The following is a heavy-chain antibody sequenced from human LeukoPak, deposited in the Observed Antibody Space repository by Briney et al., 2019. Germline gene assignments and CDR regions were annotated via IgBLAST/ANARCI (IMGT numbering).Heavy chain of an antibody. D-gene: IGHD2-2*01. CDR3: AGGYCSSTSCYYYYYYGMDV. Sequence: ASVKVSCKASGYTFTGYYMHWVRQAPGQGLEWMGRINPNSGGTNYAQKFQGRVTMTRDTSISTAYMELSSLRSEDTAVYYCAGGYCSSTSCYYYYYYGMDVWGQGTTVTVSS. J-gene: IGHJ6*02. CDR2: INPNSGGT. V-gene: IGHV1-2*06. CDR1: GYTFTGYY.